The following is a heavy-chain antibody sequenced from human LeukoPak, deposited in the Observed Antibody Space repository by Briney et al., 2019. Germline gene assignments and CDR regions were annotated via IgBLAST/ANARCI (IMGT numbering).Heavy chain of an antibody. CDR2: INHSGST. J-gene: IGHJ4*02. D-gene: IGHD5-18*01. CDR1: GGSFSGYY. V-gene: IGHV4-34*01. Sequence: PSETLSLTCAVYGGSFSGYYWSWIRQPPGKGLEWIGEINHSGSTNYNPSLKSRVTISVDTSKAQFSLKLSSVTAADTAVYYCARLGYSYGYHFDYWGQATLVTVCS. CDR3: ARLGYSYGYHFDY.